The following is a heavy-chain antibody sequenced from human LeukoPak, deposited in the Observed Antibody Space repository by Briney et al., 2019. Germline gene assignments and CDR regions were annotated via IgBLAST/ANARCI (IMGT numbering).Heavy chain of an antibody. Sequence: SVKVSCKASGGTFSSYAISWVRQAPGQGLEWMGGIIPIFGTANYAQKFQGRVTITTDESTSTAYVELSSLRSEDTAVYYCARRVMATIKYNWFDPWGQGTLVTVSS. D-gene: IGHD5-24*01. J-gene: IGHJ5*02. CDR2: IIPIFGTA. V-gene: IGHV1-69*05. CDR3: ARRVMATIKYNWFDP. CDR1: GGTFSSYA.